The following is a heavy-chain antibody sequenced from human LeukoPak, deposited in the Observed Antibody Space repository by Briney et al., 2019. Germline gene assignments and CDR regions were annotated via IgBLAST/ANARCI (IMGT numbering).Heavy chain of an antibody. J-gene: IGHJ5*02. V-gene: IGHV3-23*01. CDR3: ARGIPLRYFDWSPLAGS. Sequence: GGSLRLSCAASGFTFSSYAMSWVRQAPGKGLEWVSAISGSGGSTYYADSVKGRFTISRDNAKNSLYLQMNSLRSEDTAVYYCARGIPLRYFDWSPLAGSWGQGTLVTVSS. CDR2: ISGSGGST. D-gene: IGHD3-9*01. CDR1: GFTFSSYA.